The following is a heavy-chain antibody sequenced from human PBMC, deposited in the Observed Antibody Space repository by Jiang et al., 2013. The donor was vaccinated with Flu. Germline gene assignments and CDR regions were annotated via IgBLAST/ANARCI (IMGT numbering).Heavy chain of an antibody. CDR3: ARAPYDPQGIAFDI. Sequence: EWIGEINHSGSTNYNPSLKSRVTISVDTSKNQFSLKLSSVTAADTAVYYCARAPYDPQGIAFDIWGQGTMVTVSS. V-gene: IGHV4-34*01. J-gene: IGHJ3*02. CDR2: INHSGST. D-gene: IGHD3-22*01.